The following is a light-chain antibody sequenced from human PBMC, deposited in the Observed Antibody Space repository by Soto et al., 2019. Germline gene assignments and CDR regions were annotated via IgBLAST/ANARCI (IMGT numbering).Light chain of an antibody. CDR2: DAS. Sequence: EIVFTQSPATLSLSPGERATLSCRASQNINTYLAWYQQKPGQAPRLLIYDASNRATGIPARFSGSGPGTDFTLTISSLEPEDFAVYYCQHRSNWHISFGQGTRLEIK. J-gene: IGKJ5*01. CDR3: QHRSNWHIS. V-gene: IGKV3D-11*02. CDR1: QNINTY.